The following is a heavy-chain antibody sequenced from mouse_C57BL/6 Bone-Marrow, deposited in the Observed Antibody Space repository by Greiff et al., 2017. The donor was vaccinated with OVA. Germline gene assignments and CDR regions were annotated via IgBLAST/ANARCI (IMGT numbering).Heavy chain of an antibody. CDR1: GFTFSDYG. V-gene: IGHV5-15*01. J-gene: IGHJ4*01. CDR2: ISNLAYSI. D-gene: IGHD1-1*01. Sequence: EVKLVESGGGLVQPGGSLKLSCAASGFTFSDYGMAWVRQAPRKGPEWVAFISNLAYSIYYADTVTGRFTISRENAKNTLYLEMSSLRSEDTAMYYCARRAPYYGSSYDYYAMDYWGQGTSVTVSS. CDR3: ARRAPYYGSSYDYYAMDY.